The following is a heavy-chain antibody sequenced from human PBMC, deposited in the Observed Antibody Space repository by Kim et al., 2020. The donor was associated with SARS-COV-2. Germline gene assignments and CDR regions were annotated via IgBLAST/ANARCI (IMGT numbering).Heavy chain of an antibody. CDR2: ISSNGADP. Sequence: GGSLRLSCAASGFIFDTYAMHWVRQTPGRRLEYVSAISSNGADPYYADSVKGRFIISRDNSKNTMYLQMGSLRAEDMAVYYCAREGRHCSGTACYLFDYWRQGPLVTVSS. J-gene: IGHJ4*02. V-gene: IGHV3-64*02. CDR3: AREGRHCSGTACYLFDY. D-gene: IGHD2-2*01. CDR1: GFIFDTYA.